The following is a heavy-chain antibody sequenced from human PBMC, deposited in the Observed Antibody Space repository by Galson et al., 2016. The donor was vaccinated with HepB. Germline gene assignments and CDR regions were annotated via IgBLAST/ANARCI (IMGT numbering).Heavy chain of an antibody. V-gene: IGHV3-33*01. Sequence: SLRLSCAASGFTFSSYAMHWVRQAPGKGLEWVALIWYDGSNKYYADSVKGRFTISRDDSKNTLYLQMNSLRAEATAVYYCARDGNPGGYFDYWGQGTLVTVSS. CDR1: GFTFSSYA. D-gene: IGHD1-1*01. J-gene: IGHJ4*02. CDR3: ARDGNPGGYFDY. CDR2: IWYDGSNK.